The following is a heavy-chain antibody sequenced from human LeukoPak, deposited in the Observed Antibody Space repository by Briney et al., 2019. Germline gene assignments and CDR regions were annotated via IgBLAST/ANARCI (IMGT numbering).Heavy chain of an antibody. D-gene: IGHD5-12*01. V-gene: IGHV4-59*01. CDR3: ARGGGYASPIGY. J-gene: IGHJ4*02. CDR2: IYHSGST. CDR1: GGSISTYY. Sequence: SGTLSLTCTLSGGSISTYYWSWIRQPSGKGLEWIGYIYHSGSTNYNPSLKSRVTISVDTSKNQFSLKLSSVTAADTAVYYCARGGGYASPIGYWGQGALVTVSS.